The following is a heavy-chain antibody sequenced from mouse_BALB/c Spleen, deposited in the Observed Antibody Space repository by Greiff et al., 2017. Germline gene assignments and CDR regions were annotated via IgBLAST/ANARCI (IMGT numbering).Heavy chain of an antibody. D-gene: IGHD2-1*01. CDR2: ISYSGST. V-gene: IGHV3-2*02. Sequence: DVQLQESGPGLVKPSQSLSLTCTVTGYSITSDYAWNWIRQFPGNKLEWMGYISYSGSTSYNPSLKSRISITRDTSKNQFFLQLNSVTTEDTATYYCARDGNYGMDYWGQGTSVTVSS. CDR1: GYSITSDYA. CDR3: ARDGNYGMDY. J-gene: IGHJ4*01.